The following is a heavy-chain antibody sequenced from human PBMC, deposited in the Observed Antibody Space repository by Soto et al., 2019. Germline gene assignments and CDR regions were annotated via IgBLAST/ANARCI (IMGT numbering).Heavy chain of an antibody. CDR1: GGTFSSYA. J-gene: IGHJ6*02. V-gene: IGHV1-69*13. CDR2: IIPIFGTA. D-gene: IGHD2-15*01. CDR3: ARGGGYRSGGSCYPPKYYYGMDV. Sequence: ASVKVSCKASGGTFSSYAISWVRQAPGQGLEWMGGIIPIFGTANYAQKFQGRVTITADESTSTAYMELSSLRSEDTAVYYCARGGGYRSGGSCYPPKYYYGMDVWGQGTTVTVSS.